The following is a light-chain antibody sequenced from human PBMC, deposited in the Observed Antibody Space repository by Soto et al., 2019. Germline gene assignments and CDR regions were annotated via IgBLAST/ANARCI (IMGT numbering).Light chain of an antibody. J-gene: IGKJ1*01. V-gene: IGKV3-20*01. CDR3: QQYGSSPCT. CDR1: QSVSSSY. Sequence: EIVLTQSPGTLSLSPGERATLSCRASQSVSSSYLAWYQQKPGQAPRLLIYGASSRATGIPDRFSGSGSGRDFTLTIGRLEPEEFAVYYCQQYGSSPCTFGQGTKVEIE. CDR2: GAS.